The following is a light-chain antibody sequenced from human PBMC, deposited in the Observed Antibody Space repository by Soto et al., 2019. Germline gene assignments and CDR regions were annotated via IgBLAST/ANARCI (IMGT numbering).Light chain of an antibody. CDR1: SSDVGGYNY. CDR2: DVS. CDR3: SSYTSSSTPRDV. J-gene: IGLJ1*01. V-gene: IGLV2-14*01. Sequence: QSVLTQPASVSGSPGQSITISCTGTSSDVGGYNYVSWYQQHPGKAPKLMIYDVSNRPSGVSNRFPGSKSGNTASLTISGLQAEDEADYYCSSYTSSSTPRDVFGTGTKVTVL.